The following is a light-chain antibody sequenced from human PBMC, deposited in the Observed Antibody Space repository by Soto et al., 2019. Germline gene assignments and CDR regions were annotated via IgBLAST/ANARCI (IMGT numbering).Light chain of an antibody. J-gene: IGKJ1*01. CDR2: FAS. V-gene: IGKV3-15*01. CDR1: QSVRSN. Sequence: EIVLTQSPATLSLSPGERATLSCRASQSVRSNLAWYQQKPGQAPRLLIFFASTRVTGIPARFSGSGSGTEFTLTINSLQSEDFAVYYCQQYFSWPRGTFGQGTKVDIK. CDR3: QQYFSWPRGT.